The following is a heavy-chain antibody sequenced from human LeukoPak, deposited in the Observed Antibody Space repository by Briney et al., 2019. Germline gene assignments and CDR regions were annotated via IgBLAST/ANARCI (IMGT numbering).Heavy chain of an antibody. V-gene: IGHV4-4*07. CDR3: ARSDPVVPAAIGVY. J-gene: IGHJ4*02. Sequence: SETLSLTCTVSGGSISSYYWSWIRQPAGKGVEWIGRIYTSGSTNYNPSLKSRVTMSVDTSKNQFSLKLSYVTAADTAVYYCARSDPVVPAAIGVYWGQGTLVTVSS. CDR1: GGSISSYY. D-gene: IGHD2-2*01. CDR2: IYTSGST.